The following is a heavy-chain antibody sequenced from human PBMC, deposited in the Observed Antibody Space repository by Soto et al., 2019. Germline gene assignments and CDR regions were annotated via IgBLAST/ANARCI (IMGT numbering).Heavy chain of an antibody. CDR2: MYYSGST. J-gene: IGHJ4*02. Sequence: QLQLQESGPGLVKPSETLSLTCTVSGGSISSSSYYWGWIRQPPGKGLEWIGSMYYSGSTDYNPSLKSRVTISVDTSKNQFSLKLSSVTAADTAVYYCVLSIDILTGSALDYWGQGTLVTVSS. CDR1: GGSISSSSYY. D-gene: IGHD3-9*01. CDR3: VLSIDILTGSALDY. V-gene: IGHV4-39*01.